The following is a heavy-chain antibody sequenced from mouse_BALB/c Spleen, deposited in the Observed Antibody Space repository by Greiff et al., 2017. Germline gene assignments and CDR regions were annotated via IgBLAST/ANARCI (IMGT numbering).Heavy chain of an antibody. CDR3: ARGQGTTAYLDY. CDR2: ISSGGSFT. CDR1: GFTFSSYG. D-gene: IGHD1-2*01. V-gene: IGHV5-6*02. J-gene: IGHJ2*01. Sequence: DVKLVESGGDLVKPGGSLKLSCAASGFTFSSYGMSWVRQTPDKRLEWVATISSGGSFTYYPDSVKGRFTISRDNAKNTRYLQMSSLRSEDTAMYYCARGQGTTAYLDYWGQGTTLTVSS.